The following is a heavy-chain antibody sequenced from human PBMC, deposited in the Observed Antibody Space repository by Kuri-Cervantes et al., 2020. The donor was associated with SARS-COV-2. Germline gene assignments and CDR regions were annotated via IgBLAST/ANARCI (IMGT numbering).Heavy chain of an antibody. CDR1: GFTFNNYG. V-gene: IGHV3-30*02. CDR3: AKSHLKTTRGSVAHY. D-gene: IGHD4-17*01. CDR2: LRYDGGEK. J-gene: IGHJ4*02. Sequence: GGSLRLSCAASGFTFNNYGMHWVRQAPGKGLEWVAFLRYDGGEKQYADSVKGRFTISRDNSKNTLYLQMNSLRAEDTAVYYCAKSHLKTTRGSVAHYWGQGTLVTVSS.